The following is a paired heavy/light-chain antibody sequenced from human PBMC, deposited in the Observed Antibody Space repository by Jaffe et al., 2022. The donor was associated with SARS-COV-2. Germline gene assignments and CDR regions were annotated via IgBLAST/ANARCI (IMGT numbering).Heavy chain of an antibody. CDR1: GFTFSNYA. V-gene: IGHV3-23*04. D-gene: IGHD4-17*01. CDR2: ISGSGGST. CDR3: AKDRPNDYGDYDY. J-gene: IGHJ4*02. Sequence: EVQLVESGGGLVQPGGSLRLSCAASGFTFSNYALSWVRQAPGKGLEWVSTISGSGGSTYYADSVKGRITISRDNSKNTLYLQMNSLRVEDTAVYYCAKDRPNDYGDYDYWGQGTLVTVSS.
Light chain of an antibody. J-gene: IGKJ5*01. CDR3: QHRSNWPPIT. CDR2: DAS. Sequence: EIVLTQSPATLSLSPGERATLSCRASQSVSSYLAWYQQKPGQAPRLLIYDASNRATGIPARFSGRGSGTDFTLTISSLEPEDFAVYYCQHRSNWPPITFGQGTRLEIK. CDR1: QSVSSY. V-gene: IGKV3-11*01.